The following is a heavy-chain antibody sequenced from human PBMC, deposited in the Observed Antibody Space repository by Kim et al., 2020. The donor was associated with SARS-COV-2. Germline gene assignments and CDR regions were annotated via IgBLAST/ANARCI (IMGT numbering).Heavy chain of an antibody. Sequence: SETLSLTCNVSGGSISSSTYYWGWIRQPPGKGLEWIGSIYYSGSTYHNPSLKSRVAISVDSSKNQFSLNLTSVTAADTAVYYCARDHCYGSGTYCYYGM. CDR1: GGSISSSTYY. V-gene: IGHV4-39*07. D-gene: IGHD3-10*01. CDR3: ARDHCYGSGTYCYYGM. J-gene: IGHJ6*01. CDR2: IYYSGST.